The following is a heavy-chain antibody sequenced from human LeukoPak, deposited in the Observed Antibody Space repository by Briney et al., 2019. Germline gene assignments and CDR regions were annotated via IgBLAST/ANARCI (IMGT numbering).Heavy chain of an antibody. V-gene: IGHV4-4*07. D-gene: IGHD2-2*01. CDR2: IYTSGST. Sequence: SETLSLTRTVSGGSISSYYWSWIRQPAGKGLEWIGRIYTSGSTNYNPSLKSRVTMSVDTSKNQFSLKLSSVTAADTAVYYCARVSCSSTSCYRFDPWGQGTLVTVSS. CDR1: GGSISSYY. CDR3: ARVSCSSTSCYRFDP. J-gene: IGHJ5*02.